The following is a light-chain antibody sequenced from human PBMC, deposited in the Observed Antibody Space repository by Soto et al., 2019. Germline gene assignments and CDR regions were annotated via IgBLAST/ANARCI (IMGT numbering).Light chain of an antibody. V-gene: IGLV2-23*02. J-gene: IGLJ7*01. CDR3: CSYAVSDIWA. CDR2: EVN. CDR1: RSDVGSYDL. Sequence: QSALTQPASVSGSPGQSITISCSGTRSDVGSYDLVSWYQQHPGKAPKLMIYEVNKRPSGFSNRFSGSKSGNTASLTISGLQAEDEADYYCCSYAVSDIWAFGGGTQLTVL.